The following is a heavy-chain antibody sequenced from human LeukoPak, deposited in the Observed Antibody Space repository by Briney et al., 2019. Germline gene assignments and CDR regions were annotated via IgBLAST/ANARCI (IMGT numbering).Heavy chain of an antibody. V-gene: IGHV4-38-2*01. CDR2: IYHTGSS. D-gene: IGHD2-15*01. J-gene: IGHJ4*02. CDR3: ARGGIVVAVYFDF. CDR1: GYSISNDYY. Sequence: PSETLSLTCDVSGYSISNDYYWGWIRQPLGKGLEWIGSIYHTGSSYYNPSLKSRVAISVDTPKNELFLKMRSVSAADTAVYYCARGGIVVAVYFDFWGRGTLVTVSS.